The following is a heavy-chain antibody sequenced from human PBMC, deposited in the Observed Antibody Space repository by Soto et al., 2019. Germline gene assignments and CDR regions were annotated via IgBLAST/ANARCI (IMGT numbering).Heavy chain of an antibody. CDR1: GGTFSSYA. CDR2: IIPIFGTA. V-gene: IGHV1-69*13. CDR3: ARESWTYYDFWSGSNYGMDV. D-gene: IGHD3-3*01. J-gene: IGHJ6*02. Sequence: ASVKVSCKASGGTFSSYAISWVRQAPGQGLEWMGGIIPIFGTANYAQKFQGRVTITADESTSTAYMELSSLRSEDTAVYYCARESWTYYDFWSGSNYGMDVLGQGTTVTVSS.